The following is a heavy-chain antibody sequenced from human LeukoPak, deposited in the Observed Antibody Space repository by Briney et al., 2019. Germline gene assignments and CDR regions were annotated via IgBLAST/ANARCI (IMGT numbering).Heavy chain of an antibody. V-gene: IGHV1-69*05. CDR2: IIPIFGTA. Sequence: SVKVSCKASGGTFSSYAISWVRQAPGQGLEWMGGIIPIFGTANHAQKFQGRVTITTDESTSTAYMELSSLRSEDTAVYYCARVLSRGGNWFDPWGQGTLVTVSS. J-gene: IGHJ5*02. CDR1: GGTFSSYA. D-gene: IGHD3-3*01. CDR3: ARVLSRGGNWFDP.